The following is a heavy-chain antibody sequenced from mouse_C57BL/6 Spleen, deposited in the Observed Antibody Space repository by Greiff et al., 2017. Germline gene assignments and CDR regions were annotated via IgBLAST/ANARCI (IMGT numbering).Heavy chain of an antibody. D-gene: IGHD2-4*01. CDR2: IWGDGST. V-gene: IGHV2-3*01. CDR3: AKPPSIYYDSWFAY. J-gene: IGHJ3*01. CDR1: GFSLTSYG. Sequence: VQLVESGPGLVAPSQSLSITCTVSGFSLTSYGVSWVRQPPGKGLEWLGVIWGDGSTNYHSALISRLSISKDNSKSQVFLKLNSLQTDDTATYYCAKPPSIYYDSWFAYWGQGTLVTVSA.